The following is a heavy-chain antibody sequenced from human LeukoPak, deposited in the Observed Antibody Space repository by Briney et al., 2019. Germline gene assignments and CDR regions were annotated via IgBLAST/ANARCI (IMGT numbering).Heavy chain of an antibody. CDR3: ARDGGELWPLDE. D-gene: IGHD3-10*01. Sequence: GGSLRLSCVASGFPFKGYWMTWVRQSPGKGLDWVANIKPDGSETNYLDSVKGRFTISRDNARDSLFLEMNNLRIDDTAVYYCARDGGELWPLDEWGQGILVTVSS. CDR2: IKPDGSET. CDR1: GFPFKGYW. V-gene: IGHV3-7*01. J-gene: IGHJ4*02.